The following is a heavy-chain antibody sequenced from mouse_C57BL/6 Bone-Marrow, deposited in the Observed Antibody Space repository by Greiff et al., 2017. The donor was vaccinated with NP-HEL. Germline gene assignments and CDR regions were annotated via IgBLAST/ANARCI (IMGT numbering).Heavy chain of an antibody. J-gene: IGHJ4*01. CDR2: SRNKANDYTT. D-gene: IGHD1-1*01. CDR3: ARDAVGTLYAMDY. V-gene: IGHV7-1*01. Sequence: EVQRVESGGGLVQSGRSLRLSCATSGFTFSDFYMEWVRQAPGKGLEWIAASRNKANDYTTEYSASVKGRFIVSRDTSQSILYLQMNALRAEDTAIYYCARDAVGTLYAMDYWGQGTSVTVSS. CDR1: GFTFSDFY.